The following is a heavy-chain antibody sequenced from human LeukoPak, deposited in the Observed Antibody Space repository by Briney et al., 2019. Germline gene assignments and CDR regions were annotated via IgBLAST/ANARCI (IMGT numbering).Heavy chain of an antibody. V-gene: IGHV3-23*01. Sequence: GGSLRLSCAASGFTFNNYAMHWVRLAPGKGLEWVSSITASDGSAYSADSVKGRFTISRDNSKNTLFLQMSSLGAEDTALYYCASGAAAGTLTFFDHWGQGTLVTVSS. J-gene: IGHJ4*02. CDR2: ITASDGSA. D-gene: IGHD6-13*01. CDR1: GFTFNNYA. CDR3: ASGAAAGTLTFFDH.